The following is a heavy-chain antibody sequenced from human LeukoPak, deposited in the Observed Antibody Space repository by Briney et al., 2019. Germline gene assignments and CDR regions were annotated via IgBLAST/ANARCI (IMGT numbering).Heavy chain of an antibody. Sequence: SEALSLTCTVSGGSISSYYWSWIRQPPGKGLEWIGYIYYSGSTNYNPSLKSRVTISVDTSKNQFSLKLSSVTAADTAVYYCARVPLLSITIFGVVKDYYCGMDVWGQGTTVTVSS. CDR1: GGSISSYY. CDR3: ARVPLLSITIFGVVKDYYCGMDV. CDR2: IYYSGST. J-gene: IGHJ6*02. D-gene: IGHD3-3*01. V-gene: IGHV4-59*01.